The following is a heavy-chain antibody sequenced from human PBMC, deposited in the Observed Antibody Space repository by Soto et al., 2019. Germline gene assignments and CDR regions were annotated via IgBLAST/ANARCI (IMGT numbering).Heavy chain of an antibody. CDR3: ARVSYDSSGYYFGWFDP. CDR2: IIPTFGTA. CDR1: GGTFSSYA. Sequence: QVQLVQSGAEVKKPGSSVKVSCKASGGTFSSYAISWVRQAPGQGREWMGGIIPTFGTANYAQKFQGRVTITADESTSTAYMELSSLRSEDTAVYYCARVSYDSSGYYFGWFDPWGQGTLVTVSS. J-gene: IGHJ5*02. D-gene: IGHD3-22*01. V-gene: IGHV1-69*01.